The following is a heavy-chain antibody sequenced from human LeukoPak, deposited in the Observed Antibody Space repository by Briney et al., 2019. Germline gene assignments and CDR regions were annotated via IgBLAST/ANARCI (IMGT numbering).Heavy chain of an antibody. CDR2: IYYTGSAA. V-gene: IGHV4-59*08. Sequence: SETLSLTCTVSGGSVRNYYWSWVRQPPGKGLEWIGLIYYTGSAAYYNPSLTSRVAISVDTSKNQVSLTLNSVTAADTTVYYCARRGHINGYNYGMDVWGQGTTVTVSS. D-gene: IGHD2-21*01. CDR1: GGSVRNYY. J-gene: IGHJ6*02. CDR3: ARRGHINGYNYGMDV.